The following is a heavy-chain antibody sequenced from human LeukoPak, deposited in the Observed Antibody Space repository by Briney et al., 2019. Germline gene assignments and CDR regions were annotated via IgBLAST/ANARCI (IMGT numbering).Heavy chain of an antibody. CDR3: AKQLGYCSDGSCYFPY. J-gene: IGHJ4*02. CDR1: GFTFSSSA. D-gene: IGHD2-15*01. V-gene: IGHV3-23*01. Sequence: SRGSLRLSCAASGFTFSSSAMSWVRQAPGKGLEWVSAISNNGGYTYYADSVQGRFTISRDNSKSTLCLQMNSLGAEDTAVYYCAKQLGYCSDGSCYFPYWGQGTLVTVSS. CDR2: ISNNGGYT.